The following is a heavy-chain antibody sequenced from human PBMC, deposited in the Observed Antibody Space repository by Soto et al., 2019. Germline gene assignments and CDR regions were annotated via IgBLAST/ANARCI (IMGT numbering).Heavy chain of an antibody. J-gene: IGHJ5*02. Sequence: ASVKVSCKASGYTFTSYGISWVRQAPGQGLEWMGWISAYNGNTNYAQKLQGRVTMTTDTPTSTAYMELRSLRSDDTAVYYCARVRKQQLVREYWFDPWGQGTLVTVSS. V-gene: IGHV1-18*01. CDR2: ISAYNGNT. D-gene: IGHD6-13*01. CDR3: ARVRKQQLVREYWFDP. CDR1: GYTFTSYG.